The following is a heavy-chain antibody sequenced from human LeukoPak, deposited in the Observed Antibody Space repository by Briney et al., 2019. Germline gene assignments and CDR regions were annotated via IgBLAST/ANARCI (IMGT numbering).Heavy chain of an antibody. V-gene: IGHV3-21*01. CDR3: ARKYYDSSGYLYFDY. CDR2: ISSSSSYI. Sequence: GGSLRLSCAASGFTFSSYSMNWVRQAPGKGLEWVSSISSSSSYIYYADSVKGRFTISRDNAKNSLYLQMNRLRAEDTAVYYCARKYYDSSGYLYFDYWGQGTLVTVSS. CDR1: GFTFSSYS. D-gene: IGHD3-22*01. J-gene: IGHJ4*02.